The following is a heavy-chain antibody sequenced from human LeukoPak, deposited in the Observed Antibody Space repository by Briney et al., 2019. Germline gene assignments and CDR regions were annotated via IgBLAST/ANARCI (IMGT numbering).Heavy chain of an antibody. CDR3: AKDRAAAGLKSYYFDY. D-gene: IGHD6-13*01. CDR1: GFIFSSYS. Sequence: GGSLRLSCAASGFIFSSYSMNWVRQAPGKGLEWVSYISSSSSTIYYADSVKGRFTISRDNSKNTLYLQMNSLRAEDTAVYYCAKDRAAAGLKSYYFDYWGQGTLVTVSS. CDR2: ISSSSSTI. J-gene: IGHJ4*02. V-gene: IGHV3-48*01.